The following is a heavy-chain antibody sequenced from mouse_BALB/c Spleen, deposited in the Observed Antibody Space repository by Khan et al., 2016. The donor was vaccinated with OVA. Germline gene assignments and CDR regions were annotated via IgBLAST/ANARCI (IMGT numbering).Heavy chain of an antibody. D-gene: IGHD2-3*01. Sequence: QVQLQQSGTELVRPGTSVKVSCKASGYAFTHYLIDWIKQRPGQGLEWIGVFNPGSGGTNYNEKFEGKATLTADTSSSTAYLHLSSLTSDDSAVYFCARGFYDGYLAGFAYWGQGTLVTVSA. J-gene: IGHJ3*01. CDR3: ARGFYDGYLAGFAY. CDR2: FNPGSGGT. V-gene: IGHV1-54*01. CDR1: GYAFTHYL.